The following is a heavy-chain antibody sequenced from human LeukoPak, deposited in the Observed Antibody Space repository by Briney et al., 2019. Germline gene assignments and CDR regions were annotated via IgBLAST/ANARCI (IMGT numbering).Heavy chain of an antibody. V-gene: IGHV4-4*09. D-gene: IGHD4/OR15-4a*01. CDR3: ARLVLGYYMDV. CDR2: IYTSGST. CDR1: GGSISSYY. J-gene: IGHJ6*03. Sequence: PSETLSLTCTVSGGSISSYYWSWIRQSPGKGLEWIGYIYTSGSTNYNPSLKSRVTISVDTSKNQFPLKLSSVTAADTAVYYCARLVLGYYMDVWGKGTTVTVSS.